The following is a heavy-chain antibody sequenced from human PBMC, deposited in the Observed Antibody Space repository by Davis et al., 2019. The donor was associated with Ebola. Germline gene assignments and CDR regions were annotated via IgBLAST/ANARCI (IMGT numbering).Heavy chain of an antibody. CDR3: ARGEQNYYDSSGYYYPVDY. D-gene: IGHD3-22*01. CDR2: ISYDGSNK. V-gene: IGHV3-30-3*01. Sequence: GESLKISCAASGFTFSSYAMHWVRQALGKGLEWVAVISYDGSNKYYADSVKGRFTISRDNSKNTLYLQMNSLRAEDTAVYYCARGEQNYYDSSGYYYPVDYWGQGTLVTVSS. CDR1: GFTFSSYA. J-gene: IGHJ4*02.